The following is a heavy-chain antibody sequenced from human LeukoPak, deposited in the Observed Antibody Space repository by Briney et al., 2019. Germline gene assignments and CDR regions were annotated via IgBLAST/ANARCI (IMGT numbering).Heavy chain of an antibody. CDR3: AKEVRRYYYYGMDV. Sequence: GGSLRLSCAASGFTFSSYGMHWVRQAPGKGLEWVAVISYDGSNKYYADSVKGRSTISRDNSKNTLYLQMDSLRAEDTAVYYCAKEVRRYYYYGMDVWGQGTTVTVSS. CDR1: GFTFSSYG. D-gene: IGHD4-11*01. J-gene: IGHJ6*02. V-gene: IGHV3-30*18. CDR2: ISYDGSNK.